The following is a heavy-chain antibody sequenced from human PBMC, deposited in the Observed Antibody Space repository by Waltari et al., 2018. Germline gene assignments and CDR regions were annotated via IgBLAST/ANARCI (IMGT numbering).Heavy chain of an antibody. J-gene: IGHJ4*02. CDR1: GYTFTNYG. Sequence: QDQLVQSTAEVKKPGASVKVSCKTSGYTFTNYGVNWVRQAPGQGLEWMGWISAYNGHTKYAEKLQGRVTMTTDTSTSTAYMELRGLGSDDTAVYYCARAGGRDMVVDYWGQGALVTVSS. V-gene: IGHV1-18*01. CDR2: ISAYNGHT. D-gene: IGHD3-10*01. CDR3: ARAGGRDMVVDY.